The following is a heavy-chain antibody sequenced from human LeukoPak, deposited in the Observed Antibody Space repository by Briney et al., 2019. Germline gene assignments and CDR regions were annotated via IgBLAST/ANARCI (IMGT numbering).Heavy chain of an antibody. CDR3: ARVGEMATARGVLYFDY. CDR1: GGSISSHY. V-gene: IGHV4-59*11. Sequence: SETLSLTCTVSGGSISSHYWSWIRQPPGKGLEWIGYIYYSGSTNYNPSLKSRVTISVDTSKNQFSLKLSSVTAADTAVYYSARVGEMATARGVLYFDYWGQGTLVTVSS. CDR2: IYYSGST. D-gene: IGHD5-24*01. J-gene: IGHJ4*02.